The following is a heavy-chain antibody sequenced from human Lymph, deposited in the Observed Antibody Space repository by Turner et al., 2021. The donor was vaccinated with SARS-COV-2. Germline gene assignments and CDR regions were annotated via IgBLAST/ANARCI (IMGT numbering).Heavy chain of an antibody. CDR1: GFTFSSYG. D-gene: IGHD1-26*01. V-gene: IGHV3-33*01. CDR3: AREDVVGATTGLDY. J-gene: IGHJ4*02. Sequence: QVQLVESGGGVVQPGRSLRLSCAASGFTFSSYGMHWVRQAPGKRLEWVAVIWYDGTNKYYADSVKGRFTISRDNSKNTLYLQMNSLRAEDTAVYYCAREDVVGATTGLDYWGQGTLVTVSS. CDR2: IWYDGTNK.